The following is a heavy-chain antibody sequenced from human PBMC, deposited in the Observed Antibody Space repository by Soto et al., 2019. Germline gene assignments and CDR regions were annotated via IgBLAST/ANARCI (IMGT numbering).Heavy chain of an antibody. V-gene: IGHV3-21*01. CDR2: ISSTTNYI. CDR3: ARESEDLTSNFDY. J-gene: IGHJ4*02. CDR1: GFAFARYS. Sequence: GGSLRLSCAASGFAFARYSMNWVRQTPGKGLEWVSSISSTTNYIYYADSMKGRFTVSRDNAKNSVYLEMNSLSAEDTALYYCARESEDLTSNFDYWGQGTLVTVSS.